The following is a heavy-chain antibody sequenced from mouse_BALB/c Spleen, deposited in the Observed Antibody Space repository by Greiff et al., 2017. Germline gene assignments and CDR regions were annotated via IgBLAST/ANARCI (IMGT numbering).Heavy chain of an antibody. Sequence: EVQLVESGGGLVQPGGSRKLSCAASGFTFSSFGMHWVRQAPEKGLEWVAYISSGSSTIYYADTVKGRFTISRDNPKNTLFLQMTSLRSEDTAMYYCARSGGNYVGFAYWGQGTLVTVSA. J-gene: IGHJ3*01. D-gene: IGHD1-1*02. CDR1: GFTFSSFG. V-gene: IGHV5-17*02. CDR3: ARSGGNYVGFAY. CDR2: ISSGSSTI.